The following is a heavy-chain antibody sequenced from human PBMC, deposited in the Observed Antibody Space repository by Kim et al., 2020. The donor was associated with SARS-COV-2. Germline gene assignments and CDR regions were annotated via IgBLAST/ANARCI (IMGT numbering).Heavy chain of an antibody. D-gene: IGHD3-10*01. CDR2: IIPIFGTA. J-gene: IGHJ6*02. CDR1: GGTFSSYA. Sequence: SVKVSCKASGGTFSSYAISWVRQAPGQGLEWMGGIIPIFGTANYAQKFQGRVTITADESTSTAYMELSSLRSEDTAVYYCARPFSGGPYYYYGMDVWGQGTTVTVSS. CDR3: ARPFSGGPYYYYGMDV. V-gene: IGHV1-69*13.